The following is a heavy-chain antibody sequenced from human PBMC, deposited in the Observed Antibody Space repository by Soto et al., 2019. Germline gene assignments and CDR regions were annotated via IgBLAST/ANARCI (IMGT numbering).Heavy chain of an antibody. CDR3: AKDPSRGECTLSPYWYFDL. Sequence: EVQLLESGGGLVQPGGSLRLSCAASGFTFSSYAMSWVRQAPGKGLEWVSAISGSGGSTYYADSVKGRFTISRDNSKNTLYLQMNSLRAEDPAVYYCAKDPSRGECTLSPYWYFDLWGRGTLLTVSS. D-gene: IGHD3-10*01. CDR2: ISGSGGST. CDR1: GFTFSSYA. V-gene: IGHV3-23*01. J-gene: IGHJ2*01.